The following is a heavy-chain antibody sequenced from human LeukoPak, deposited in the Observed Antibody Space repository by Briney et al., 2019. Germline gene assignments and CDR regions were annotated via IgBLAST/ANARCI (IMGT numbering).Heavy chain of an antibody. D-gene: IGHD3-22*01. CDR2: IIPIFGTA. Sequence: SVKVSCKASGGTFSSYAISWVRQAPGQGLEWMGRIIPIFGTANYAQKFQGRVMITTDESTSTAYMELSSLRSEDTAVYYCAREARSVYSSGSHWGKWGQGTLVTVSS. CDR1: GGTFSSYA. CDR3: AREARSVYSSGSHWGK. J-gene: IGHJ4*02. V-gene: IGHV1-69*05.